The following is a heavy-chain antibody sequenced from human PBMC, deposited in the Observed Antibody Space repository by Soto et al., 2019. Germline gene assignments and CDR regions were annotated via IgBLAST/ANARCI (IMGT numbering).Heavy chain of an antibody. J-gene: IGHJ6*03. Sequence: ASVKGSCKASGYTFTSYYMHWVRQAPGQGLEWMGIINPSGGSTSYAQKFQGRVTMTRDTSTSTVYMELSSLRSEDTAVYYCARDGLLWFGESGCYYYYYYLDVWGKGTTVTVSS. V-gene: IGHV1-46*03. CDR3: ARDGLLWFGESGCYYYYYYLDV. D-gene: IGHD3-10*01. CDR1: GYTFTSYY. CDR2: INPSGGST.